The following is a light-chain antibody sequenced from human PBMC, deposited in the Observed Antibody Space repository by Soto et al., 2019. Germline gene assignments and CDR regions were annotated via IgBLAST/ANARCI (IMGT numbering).Light chain of an antibody. CDR1: QSVLYSSNNKNY. CDR2: WAS. CDR3: QQYYPTPPIT. Sequence: DIVMTQSPDSLAVSLGERATINCKSSQSVLYSSNNKNYLAWFQQKPGQPPKLLIYWASTRESGVPDRFSGSGSGTDFTLTISSLQAEDVAVYYCQQYYPTPPITFGQGRRLEI. V-gene: IGKV4-1*01. J-gene: IGKJ5*01.